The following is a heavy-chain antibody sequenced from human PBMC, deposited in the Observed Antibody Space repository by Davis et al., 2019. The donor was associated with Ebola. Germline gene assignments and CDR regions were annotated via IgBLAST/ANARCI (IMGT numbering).Heavy chain of an antibody. Sequence: GESLKISCAASGFTFSSYEMNWVRQAPGKGLEWVSGISGSGKSEYYADSVKGRFTISRDNSKNTVSLQMYSLRVEDTAVYYCAKLLSTSCYTAIDCWGQGTRVTVSS. CDR2: ISGSGKSE. CDR3: AKLLSTSCYTAIDC. V-gene: IGHV3-23*01. J-gene: IGHJ4*02. D-gene: IGHD2-2*02. CDR1: GFTFSSYE.